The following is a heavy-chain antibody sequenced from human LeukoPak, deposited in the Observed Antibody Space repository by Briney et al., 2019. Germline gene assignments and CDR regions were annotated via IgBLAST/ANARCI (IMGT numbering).Heavy chain of an antibody. CDR1: GFTFSDSP. D-gene: IGHD3-10*01. CDR3: NSDYGDY. V-gene: IGHV3-73*01. J-gene: IGHJ4*02. Sequence: GGSLRLSCAASGFTFSDSPMQWVRQASGQGLEWVGRIGRKPNNYATTYTASVKGRFTISRDDSKNTAYLQMNSLKTEDTAVYYCNSDYGDYWGQGTLVTVSS. CDR2: IGRKPNNYAT.